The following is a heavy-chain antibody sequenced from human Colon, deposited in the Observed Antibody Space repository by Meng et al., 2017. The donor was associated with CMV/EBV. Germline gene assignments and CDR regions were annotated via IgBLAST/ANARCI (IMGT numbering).Heavy chain of an antibody. D-gene: IGHD1-26*01. J-gene: IGHJ1*01. CDR1: GYTFTNYG. CDR3: VRESQSGSYIYLQH. CDR2: ISAYTGDT. Sequence: QVQLGQSGAVVRKPGASVKVSCKASGYTFTNYGISWVRQAPGQGLEWMGWISAYTGDTYYAQKFQGRVTMTTDTSTSTAYMELRSLRSDDTAVYYCVRESQSGSYIYLQHWGQGTLVTVSS. V-gene: IGHV1-18*01.